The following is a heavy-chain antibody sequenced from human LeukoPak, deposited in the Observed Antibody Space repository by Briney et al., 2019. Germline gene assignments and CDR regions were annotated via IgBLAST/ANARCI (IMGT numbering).Heavy chain of an antibody. V-gene: IGHV3-11*01. D-gene: IGHD3-22*01. J-gene: IGHJ1*01. CDR3: ARDPSLYDSSGPYFQH. CDR2: ISSSGSTI. Sequence: GGSLRLSCAASGFTFSDYYMSRIRQAPGKGLEWVSYISSSGSTIYYADSVKGRFTISRDNAKNSLYLQMNSLRAEDTAVYYCARDPSLYDSSGPYFQHWGQGTLVTVSS. CDR1: GFTFSDYY.